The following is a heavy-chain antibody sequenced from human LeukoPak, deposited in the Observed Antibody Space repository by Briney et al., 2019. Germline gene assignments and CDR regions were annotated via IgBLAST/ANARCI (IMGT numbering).Heavy chain of an antibody. CDR2: ISSSSSYI. Sequence: GGSLRLSCAAPGFTFSSYSMNWVRQAPGKGLEWVSSISSSSSYIYYADSVKGRFTISRDNAKNSLYLQMNSLRAEDTAVYYCASLSTAVVTSYYFDYWGQGTLVTVSS. V-gene: IGHV3-21*01. J-gene: IGHJ4*02. CDR3: ASLSTAVVTSYYFDY. D-gene: IGHD4-23*01. CDR1: GFTFSSYS.